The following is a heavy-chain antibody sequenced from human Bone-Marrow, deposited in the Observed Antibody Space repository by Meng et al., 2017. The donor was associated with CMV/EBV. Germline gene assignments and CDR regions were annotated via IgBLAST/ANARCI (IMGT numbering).Heavy chain of an antibody. CDR3: ARVEFLGRSTQKSKPTSLDV. D-gene: IGHD3-10*01. CDR1: GGYISSYY. Sequence: SETLSLTCTVSGGYISSYYWSWIRQPPGKGLEWIGYIYYSGSTNYNPSLKSRVTISVDTSKNQFSLKLSSVTAADTAVYYCARVEFLGRSTQKSKPTSLDVWGQGTKVTVSS. CDR2: IYYSGST. J-gene: IGHJ6*02. V-gene: IGHV4-59*01.